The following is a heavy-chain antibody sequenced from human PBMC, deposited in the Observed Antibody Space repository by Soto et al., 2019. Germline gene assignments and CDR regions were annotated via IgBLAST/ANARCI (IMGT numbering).Heavy chain of an antibody. D-gene: IGHD1-26*01. CDR3: ARGLKVGTPIYWYFDL. V-gene: IGHV4-34*01. Sequence: QVQLHQWGTELLKPSETLSLTCAVDGGSFSGFYWNWIRQPPGQGLEWIGDIDQSGGHHTGSTNYNPSLDSSVIISGDTSKNQMSLKLNSVTAADTALYYCARGLKVGTPIYWYFDLWGRGTLVTVSS. J-gene: IGHJ2*01. CDR2: IDQSGGHHTGST. CDR1: GGSFSGFY.